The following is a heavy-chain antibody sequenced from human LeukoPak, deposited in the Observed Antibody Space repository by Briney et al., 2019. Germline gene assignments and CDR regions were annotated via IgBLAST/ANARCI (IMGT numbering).Heavy chain of an antibody. J-gene: IGHJ4*02. D-gene: IGHD3-16*01. Sequence: SETLSLTCAVYGGSFSGYYWSWIRQPPGKGLEWIGEINHSGSTNYNPSLKSRVTMSVDTSKNQFSLKLSSVTAADTAVYYCARDGGLGTFDYWGQGTLVTVSS. CDR1: GGSFSGYY. CDR3: ARDGGLGTFDY. V-gene: IGHV4-34*01. CDR2: INHSGST.